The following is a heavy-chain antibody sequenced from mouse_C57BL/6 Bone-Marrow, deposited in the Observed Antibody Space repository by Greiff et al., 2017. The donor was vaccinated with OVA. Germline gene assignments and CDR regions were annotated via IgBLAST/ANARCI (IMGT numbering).Heavy chain of an antibody. D-gene: IGHD6-1*01. V-gene: IGHV14-4*01. Sequence: VQLQQSGAELVRPGASVKLSCTASGFTITDDYMHWVKQRPEQGLEWIGWIDPENGDTEYASKFQGKATITADNSSNTAYLQLSSLTSEDTAVYYCTSRRAAGVVAYWGQGTLVTVSA. CDR1: GFTITDDY. J-gene: IGHJ3*01. CDR2: IDPENGDT. CDR3: TSRRAAGVVAY.